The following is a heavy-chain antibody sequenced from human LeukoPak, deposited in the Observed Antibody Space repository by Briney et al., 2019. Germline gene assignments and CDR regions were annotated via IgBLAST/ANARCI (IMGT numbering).Heavy chain of an antibody. CDR3: ATSVYDSRCYFDY. CDR2: LHTDGSYT. V-gene: IGHV3-74*01. CDR1: GFTFNTYW. D-gene: IGHD5/OR15-5a*01. J-gene: IGHJ4*02. Sequence: GGSLRLSCVASGFTFNTYWMHWVRQAPGKGLVWVSRLHTDGSYTSYADSVKGRFTISRDNAKNTLYLQMNSLGAEDTAVYYCATSVYDSRCYFDYWGQGTLVTVSS.